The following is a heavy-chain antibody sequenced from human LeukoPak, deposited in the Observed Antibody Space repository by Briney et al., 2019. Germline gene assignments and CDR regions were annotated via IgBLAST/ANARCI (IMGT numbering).Heavy chain of an antibody. Sequence: PGGSLRLSCAASGFTFSSYAMSWVRQAPGKGLECVSAISGSGGSTYYADSVKGRFTISRDNSKNTLYLQMNSLRAEDTAVYYCAKDTAGPLSVNWFDPWGQGTLVTVSS. CDR3: AKDTAGPLSVNWFDP. D-gene: IGHD1-1*01. CDR1: GFTFSSYA. J-gene: IGHJ5*02. CDR2: ISGSGGST. V-gene: IGHV3-23*01.